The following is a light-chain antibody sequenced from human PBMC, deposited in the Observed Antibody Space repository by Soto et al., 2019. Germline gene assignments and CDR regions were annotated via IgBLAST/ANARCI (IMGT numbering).Light chain of an antibody. J-gene: IGKJ1*01. Sequence: EIVMTQSPATLSVSPGERATLSCRASQSVSSNLAWYQQKPGQAPRLLIYGASTRAAGLPARFIGSGSGTEFTLTISSLQSEDFAVYYCQQYSNWPRTFGQGTKV. V-gene: IGKV3-15*01. CDR1: QSVSSN. CDR3: QQYSNWPRT. CDR2: GAS.